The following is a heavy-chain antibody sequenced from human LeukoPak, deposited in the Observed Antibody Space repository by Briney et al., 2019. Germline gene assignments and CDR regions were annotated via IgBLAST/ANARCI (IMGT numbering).Heavy chain of an antibody. CDR3: AKDLSSGWYDGAFDI. V-gene: IGHV3-9*03. Sequence: PGGSLRLSCASSVFTFDDYAMHWVRQAPGKGLEWVSGISWNSGSIGYADSVKGRFTISRDNAKNSLYLQMNSLRAEDMALYYCAKDLSSGWYDGAFDIWGQGTMVTVSS. CDR1: VFTFDDYA. CDR2: ISWNSGSI. J-gene: IGHJ3*02. D-gene: IGHD6-19*01.